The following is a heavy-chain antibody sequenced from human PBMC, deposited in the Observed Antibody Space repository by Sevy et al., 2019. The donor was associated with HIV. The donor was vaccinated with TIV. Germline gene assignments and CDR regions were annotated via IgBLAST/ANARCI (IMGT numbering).Heavy chain of an antibody. Sequence: LSLTCAASGFALSNYYAMHWVRQAPGKGLEWVALISYDGSDKYYADSVKGRFTISRDNFKNTLYLQMNSLTTEDTAVYYCARPRANYVDHYFFYAMDVWGQGTTVTVSS. V-gene: IGHV3-30-3*01. D-gene: IGHD4-17*01. J-gene: IGHJ6*02. CDR2: ISYDGSDK. CDR3: ARPRANYVDHYFFYAMDV. CDR1: GFALSNYYA.